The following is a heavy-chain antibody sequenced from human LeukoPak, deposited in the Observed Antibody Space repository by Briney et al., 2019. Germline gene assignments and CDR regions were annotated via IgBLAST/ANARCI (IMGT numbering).Heavy chain of an antibody. CDR2: INPNSGGT. J-gene: IGHJ4*02. V-gene: IGHV1-2*02. CDR1: GYTFTGYY. D-gene: IGHD2-2*02. Sequence: ASVKVSCKASGYTFTGYYMHWLRQAPGQGLEWMGWINPNSGGTNYAQKFQGRVTMTRDTSISTAYMELSRLRSDDTAVYYCARRSYIVVVPAAIGLFDYWGQGTLVTVSS. CDR3: ARRSYIVVVPAAIGLFDY.